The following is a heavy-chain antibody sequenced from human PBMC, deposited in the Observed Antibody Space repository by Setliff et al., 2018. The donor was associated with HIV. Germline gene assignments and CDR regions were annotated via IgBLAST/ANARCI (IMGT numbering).Heavy chain of an antibody. D-gene: IGHD6-13*01. Sequence: ASVKVSCKASGYTFTSYGISWVRQAPGQGLEWMGWVSAYNGNTNYAQKLQGRVTMTTDTSTSTAYMELRSLRSDDTAVYYCARGSDSSSWYWPFDYWGQGSPVTVSS. CDR1: GYTFTSYG. V-gene: IGHV1-18*01. CDR2: VSAYNGNT. J-gene: IGHJ4*02. CDR3: ARGSDSSSWYWPFDY.